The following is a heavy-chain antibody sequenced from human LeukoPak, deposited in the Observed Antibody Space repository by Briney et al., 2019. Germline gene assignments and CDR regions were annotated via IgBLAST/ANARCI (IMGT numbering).Heavy chain of an antibody. J-gene: IGHJ3*02. CDR1: GFTLRNYA. D-gene: IGHD2/OR15-2a*01. CDR3: ASPFNDIDAFDI. V-gene: IGHV3-23*01. CDR2: IGAGDKYT. Sequence: GGSLRLSCAASGFTLRNYAMSWVRQAPGKGLEWVSSIGAGDKYTYYGDSVKGRFTISRDNSKNTLYLQMNSLRAEDTAVYYCASPFNDIDAFDIWGQGTMVTVSS.